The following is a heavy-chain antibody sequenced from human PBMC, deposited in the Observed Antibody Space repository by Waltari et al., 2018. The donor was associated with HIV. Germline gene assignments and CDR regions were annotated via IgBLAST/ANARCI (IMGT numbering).Heavy chain of an antibody. CDR2: ISSSSTTI. J-gene: IGHJ4*02. V-gene: IGHV3-48*04. CDR3: ARERFGSSYFGY. Sequence: EVQLVESGGGLVQPGGSLRLSCAASGFTFSRYAMNLVRQAPGKGLEWVSYISSSSTTINYADSVKGRFTISRDNAKNLLYLQMSSLRAEDTAVYFCARERFGSSYFGYWGQGTLVTVSS. CDR1: GFTFSRYA. D-gene: IGHD6-6*01.